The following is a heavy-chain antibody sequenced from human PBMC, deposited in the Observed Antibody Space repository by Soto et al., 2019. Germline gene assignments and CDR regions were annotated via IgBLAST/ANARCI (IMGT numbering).Heavy chain of an antibody. CDR2: IWPAGSNR. CDR1: GFIFNTYG. V-gene: IGHV3-33*01. D-gene: IGHD3-22*01. J-gene: IGHJ6*02. Sequence: QVQLVESGGGGVQPGRSLRLSCAASGFIFNTYGMHWVRQAPGKGLEWVAVIWPAGSNRYYADSVSGQFTISRDNSKNTLFLQMNTLSAEDTAVYYCARAAWFYYGMDAWGQGTTVTVSS. CDR3: ARAAWFYYGMDA.